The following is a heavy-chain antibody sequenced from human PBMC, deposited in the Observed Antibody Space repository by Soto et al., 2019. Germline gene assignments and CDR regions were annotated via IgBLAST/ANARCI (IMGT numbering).Heavy chain of an antibody. V-gene: IGHV1-3*01. J-gene: IGHJ4*02. Sequence: ASVKVSCKASGYTFTRYSLQWVRQAPGQRLEWMGWINADNGDTKYSQKFQDRVTINRDTSASTVYMEMSSLRSGDTTVYYCVRDVSSSIDCWGQGTPVTVS. CDR1: GYTFTRYS. CDR3: VRDVSSSIDC. CDR2: INADNGDT. D-gene: IGHD2-2*01.